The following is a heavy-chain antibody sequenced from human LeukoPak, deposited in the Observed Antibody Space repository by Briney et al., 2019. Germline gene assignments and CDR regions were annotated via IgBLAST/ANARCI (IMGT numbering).Heavy chain of an antibody. CDR2: IIPIFGTA. J-gene: IGHJ4*02. Sequence: GASVKVSCKASGGTFSSYAISWVRQAPGQGLEWMGGIIPIFGTANYAQKFQGRVTMTTGTYMELRNLRSDDTAVYYCARGATARFYCDYWGQGTLVTVSS. CDR3: ARGATARFYCDY. V-gene: IGHV1-69*05. CDR1: GGTFSSYA. D-gene: IGHD6-6*01.